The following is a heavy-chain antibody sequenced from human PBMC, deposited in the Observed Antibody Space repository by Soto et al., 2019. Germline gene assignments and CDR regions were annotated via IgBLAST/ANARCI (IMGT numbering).Heavy chain of an antibody. CDR2: YDPEDDGT. D-gene: IGHD3-16*01. Sequence: VQLVQSGAEVRKPGASVKVSCKMSGNTLSELPMHWVRQIPGKGLEWMAGYDPEDDGTIYAQNFEGRVSLTEDTSTDTAYLEVNRLTSEDTAVYYCATRGSDAYCSLCYWGQGTLVTVSS. J-gene: IGHJ4*01. V-gene: IGHV1-24*01. CDR1: GNTLSELP. CDR3: ATRGSDAYCSLCY.